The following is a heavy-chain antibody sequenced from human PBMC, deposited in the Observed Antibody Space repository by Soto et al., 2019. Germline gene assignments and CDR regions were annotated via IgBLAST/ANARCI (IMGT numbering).Heavy chain of an antibody. J-gene: IGHJ6*02. CDR1: GGTFSSYA. CDR2: IIPIFGTA. Sequence: VKVSCKASGGTFSSYAISWVRQAPGQGLEWMGGIIPIFGTANYAQKFQGRVTITADESTSTAYMELSSLRSEDTAVYYCARESGRWELLGYYYYGMDVWGQGTTVTVSS. V-gene: IGHV1-69*01. D-gene: IGHD1-26*01. CDR3: ARESGRWELLGYYYYGMDV.